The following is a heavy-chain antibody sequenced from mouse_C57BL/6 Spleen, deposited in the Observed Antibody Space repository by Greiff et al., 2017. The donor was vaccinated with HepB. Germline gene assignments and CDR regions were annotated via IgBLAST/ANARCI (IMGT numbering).Heavy chain of an antibody. Sequence: EVQWVESGGGLVQPGGSMKLSCAASGFTFSDAWMDWVRQSPEKGLEWVAEIRNKANNHATYYAESVKGRFTISRDDSKSSVYLQMNSLRAEDTGIYYCTRDDGYYNFDYWGQGTTLTVSS. V-gene: IGHV6-6*01. CDR3: TRDDGYYNFDY. CDR2: IRNKANNHAT. CDR1: GFTFSDAW. J-gene: IGHJ2*01. D-gene: IGHD2-3*01.